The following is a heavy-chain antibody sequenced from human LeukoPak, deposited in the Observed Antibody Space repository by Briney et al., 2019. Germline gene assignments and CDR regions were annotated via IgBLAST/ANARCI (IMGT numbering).Heavy chain of an antibody. D-gene: IGHD1-26*01. J-gene: IGHJ4*02. CDR1: GFTFSNYW. V-gene: IGHV3-74*01. CDR3: ARDTYSIAE. Sequence: GGSLRLSCAASGFTFSNYWMHWVRQAPGKGLVCVSLIHSDGGTTNYADSVKGRFTISRDNAKNTLYLQMNSLRVEDTAVYYCARDTYSIAEWGQGTLVTVSS. CDR2: IHSDGGTT.